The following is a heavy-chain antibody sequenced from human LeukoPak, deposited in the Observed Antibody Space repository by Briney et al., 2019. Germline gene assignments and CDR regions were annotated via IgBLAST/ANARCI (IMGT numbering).Heavy chain of an antibody. CDR3: ARDQSVVPAAMPYWYFDL. CDR1: GFTLDDYG. J-gene: IGHJ2*01. Sequence: RPGGSLRLSCAASGFTLDDYGMSWVRQAPGKGLEWVSGINWNGGSTGYADSVKGRFTISRDNAKNSLYLQMNSLRAEDTALYHCARDQSVVPAAMPYWYFDLWGRGTLVTVSS. V-gene: IGHV3-20*01. D-gene: IGHD2-2*01. CDR2: INWNGGST.